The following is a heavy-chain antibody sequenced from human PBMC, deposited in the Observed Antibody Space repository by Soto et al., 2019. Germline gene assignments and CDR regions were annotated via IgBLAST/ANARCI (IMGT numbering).Heavy chain of an antibody. CDR3: ARALGYSGYAGMDV. J-gene: IGHJ6*02. V-gene: IGHV1-18*01. CDR1: GYTFTIYG. Sequence: QVQLVQSGGEVKKPGASVKVSCKASGYTFTIYGINWVRQAPGQGLEWMGWISPDNGNTNYAQKLQGRVTMTTDTSTSTPYMELRSLRSDATAVYYCARALGYSGYAGMDVWGQGTTVTVSS. D-gene: IGHD5-12*01. CDR2: ISPDNGNT.